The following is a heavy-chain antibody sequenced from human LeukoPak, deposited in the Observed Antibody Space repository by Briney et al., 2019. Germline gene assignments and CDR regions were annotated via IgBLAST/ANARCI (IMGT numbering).Heavy chain of an antibody. CDR2: INPNSGGT. J-gene: IGHJ4*02. V-gene: IGHV1-2*02. D-gene: IGHD6-19*01. Sequence: ASVKVSCKASGYTFTGYYMRWVRQAPGQGLEWMGWINPNSGGTNYAQKFQGRVTMTRDTSISTAYMELSRLRSDDTAVYYCARDISRVLSSGWYWAHDYWGQGTLVTVSS. CDR3: ARDISRVLSSGWYWAHDY. CDR1: GYTFTGYY.